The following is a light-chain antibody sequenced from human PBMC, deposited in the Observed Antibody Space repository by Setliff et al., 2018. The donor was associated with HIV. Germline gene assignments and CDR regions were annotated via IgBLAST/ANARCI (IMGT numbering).Light chain of an antibody. J-gene: IGLJ1*01. CDR1: SRDIGDNV. V-gene: IGLV2-23*02. CDR2: DVS. Sequence: VLAQPASVSGSPGQSITISCTGTSRDIGDNVVSWYQHYPGRAPKLIIYDVSERPLGVSSRFSASRSGNTASLTISGLQADDEAIYYCSSSTRSPTFLVFATGTKVTVL. CDR3: SSSTRSPTFLV.